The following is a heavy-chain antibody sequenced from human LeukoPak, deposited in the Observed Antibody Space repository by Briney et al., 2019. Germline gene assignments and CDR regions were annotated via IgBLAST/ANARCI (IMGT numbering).Heavy chain of an antibody. V-gene: IGHV1-18*01. Sequence: ASVKVSCKASGYTFTSYGISWVRQAPGQGLEWMGWISAYNGNTNYAQKLQGRVTMTTDTSTSTAYMELRSLRSDDTAVYYCAREWTHYYDSSGYLDYWGQGTLVTVSS. D-gene: IGHD3-22*01. J-gene: IGHJ4*02. CDR2: ISAYNGNT. CDR3: AREWTHYYDSSGYLDY. CDR1: GYTFTSYG.